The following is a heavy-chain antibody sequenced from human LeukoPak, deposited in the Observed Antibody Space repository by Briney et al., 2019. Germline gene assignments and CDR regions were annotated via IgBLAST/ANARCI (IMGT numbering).Heavy chain of an antibody. D-gene: IGHD6-19*01. CDR2: VYYTGST. V-gene: IGHV4-39*01. CDR3: ARHMEYSSGPLDH. Sequence: TASETLSLTCTVSGDSISSSNYYWGWIRQPPGKGLEWIGSVYYTGSTYYNPSLKSRVTISVDTSKNQFSLKLSSVTAADTAVYYCARHMEYSSGPLDHWGQGTLVTVSS. J-gene: IGHJ4*02. CDR1: GDSISSSNYY.